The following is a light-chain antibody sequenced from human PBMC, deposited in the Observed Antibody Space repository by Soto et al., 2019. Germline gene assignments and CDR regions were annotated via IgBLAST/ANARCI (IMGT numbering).Light chain of an antibody. Sequence: QSVLTQPASVSGSPGQSITISCTGTSSDVGSYNYVSWYQQHPGKAPKLMIYHVTNRPSGVSNRFSGSKSGNTASLTISGLQAEDEADYYCSSYTTSNTRQIVFGTGTKVTVL. J-gene: IGLJ1*01. V-gene: IGLV2-14*01. CDR3: SSYTTSNTRQIV. CDR1: SSDVGSYNY. CDR2: HVT.